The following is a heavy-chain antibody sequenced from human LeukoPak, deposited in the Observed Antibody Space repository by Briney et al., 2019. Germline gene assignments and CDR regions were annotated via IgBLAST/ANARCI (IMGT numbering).Heavy chain of an antibody. V-gene: IGHV4-61*02. J-gene: IGHJ4*02. D-gene: IGHD5-24*01. CDR3: ARGRDGYNFLNRGEYYYFDY. CDR2: FYTSGNT. CDR1: GGSISSGTYY. Sequence: SQTLSLTCTVSGGSISSGTYYWSWIRQPAGKGLEWIGRFYTSGNTNYNPSLKSRVTISVDTSKNQFSLRLNSVTAADTAVYYCARGRDGYNFLNRGEYYYFDYWGQGTLVTVSS.